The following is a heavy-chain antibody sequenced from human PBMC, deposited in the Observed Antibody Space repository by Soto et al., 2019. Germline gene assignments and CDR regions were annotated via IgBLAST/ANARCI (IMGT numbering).Heavy chain of an antibody. V-gene: IGHV3-48*02. Sequence: DVQLVESGGALVQPGGSLRLSCAASGFTFSSYSMNWVRQAPGKGLEWVSYISSGGSTIYYADSVKGRFTISRDNAKNSLFLQMNSLRDEDTAVYYCPRRYGDYEGDDYLGQGTLVTVSS. CDR3: PRRYGDYEGDDY. CDR2: ISSGGSTI. J-gene: IGHJ4*02. D-gene: IGHD4-17*01. CDR1: GFTFSSYS.